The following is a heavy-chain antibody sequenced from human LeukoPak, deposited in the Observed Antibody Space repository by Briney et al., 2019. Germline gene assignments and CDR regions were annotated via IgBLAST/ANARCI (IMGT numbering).Heavy chain of an antibody. CDR2: ISSTSKYI. J-gene: IGHJ4*02. D-gene: IGHD3-16*01. Sequence: PGESLRLSCAASGFTFSSYSMKWVRQAPGKGLEWVSSISSTSKYIYYADSVKGRFTISRDNAKNSLYLQMKSLRPEDTALYYCARVGLPSPGPGFDYWGQGTLVTVSS. V-gene: IGHV3-21*04. CDR3: ARVGLPSPGPGFDY. CDR1: GFTFSSYS.